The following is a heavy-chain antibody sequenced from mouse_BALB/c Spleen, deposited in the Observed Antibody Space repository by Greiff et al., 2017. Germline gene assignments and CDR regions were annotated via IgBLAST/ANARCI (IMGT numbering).Heavy chain of an antibody. CDR1: GYTFTDYW. CDR3: TITTPYAMDY. D-gene: IGHD1-1*01. Sequence: QVQLQQPGAELVMPGASVKMSCKASGYTFTDYWMHWVKQRPGQGLEWIGAIDTSDSYTSYNQKFKGKATLTVDESSSTAYMQLSSLTSEDSAVYYCTITTPYAMDYWGQGTSVTVSS. CDR2: IDTSDSYT. V-gene: IGHV1-69*01. J-gene: IGHJ4*01.